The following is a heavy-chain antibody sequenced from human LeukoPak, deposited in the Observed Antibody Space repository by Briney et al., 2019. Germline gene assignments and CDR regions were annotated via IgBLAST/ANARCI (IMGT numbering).Heavy chain of an antibody. CDR3: TLIQGWGAGSYFLDY. CDR2: VKSYNAGGTT. Sequence: GGSLRLSCAASGFSIENDWMSWVRQAPGRGLEWVGRVKSYNAGGTTHYAAPVKGRFIISRDDSKNMLYLQMDSLKTEDTAVYYCTLIQGWGAGSYFLDYWGQGALVTVSS. CDR1: GFSIENDW. D-gene: IGHD3-10*01. V-gene: IGHV3-15*01. J-gene: IGHJ4*02.